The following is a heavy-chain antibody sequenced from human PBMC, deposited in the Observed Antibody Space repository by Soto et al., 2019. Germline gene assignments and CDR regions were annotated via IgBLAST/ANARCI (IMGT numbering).Heavy chain of an antibody. Sequence: QVQLQQWGAGLLKPSETLSLTCAVYGGSFSGYYWRWIRQPPGKGLEWIGEINHSGSTNYNPSLKCGGTISVNTSKHQLALMLSSVTEADTAVYYCARGRGAMVRGVKYYFDYWGQGTLVTVSS. CDR3: ARGRGAMVRGVKYYFDY. CDR2: INHSGST. CDR1: GGSFSGYY. J-gene: IGHJ4*02. V-gene: IGHV4-34*01. D-gene: IGHD3-10*01.